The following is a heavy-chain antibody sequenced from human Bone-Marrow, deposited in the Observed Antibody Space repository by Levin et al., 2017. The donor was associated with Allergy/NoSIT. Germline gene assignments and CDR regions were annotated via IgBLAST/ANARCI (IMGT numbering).Heavy chain of an antibody. D-gene: IGHD3-3*01. Sequence: PGGSLRLSCAASGFSFSQYGMHWVRQAPGKGLEWVAVVSYDGGNTYSAESVEGRFTISRDNSKNTLYLEMNSLRVEDTAVYYCAKSFPNYDCWSGYWDHWGQGILVTVSS. CDR2: VSYDGGNT. J-gene: IGHJ4*02. V-gene: IGHV3-30*18. CDR1: GFSFSQYG. CDR3: AKSFPNYDCWSGYWDH.